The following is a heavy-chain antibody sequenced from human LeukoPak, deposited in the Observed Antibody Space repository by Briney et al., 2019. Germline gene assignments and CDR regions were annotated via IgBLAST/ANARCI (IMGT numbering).Heavy chain of an antibody. V-gene: IGHV3-23*01. J-gene: IGHJ4*02. CDR1: GFTFSSYA. Sequence: PGGSLRLSCAASGFTFSSYAMSWVRQAPGKGLEWVSVISGGGGSAYYADSVKGRFTISRDNSKNTLDLQMNSLRGEDTAVYYCAKDQCSSTNCYGDYWGQGTLVTVSS. CDR2: ISGGGGSA. D-gene: IGHD2-2*01. CDR3: AKDQCSSTNCYGDY.